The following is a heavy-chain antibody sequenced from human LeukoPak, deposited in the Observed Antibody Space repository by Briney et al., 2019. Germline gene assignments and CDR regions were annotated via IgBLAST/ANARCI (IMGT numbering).Heavy chain of an antibody. CDR1: GFTFSSYE. CDR2: ISSSGSTI. J-gene: IGHJ6*03. D-gene: IGHD1-26*01. Sequence: GGSLRLSCAASGFTFSSYEMNWVRQAPGKGLEWVSYISSSGSTIYYADSVKGRFTISRDNAKNSLYLQMNSLRAEDTAVYYCARDRVPLGATKGETFYYYYMDVWGKGTTVTVSS. V-gene: IGHV3-48*03. CDR3: ARDRVPLGATKGETFYYYYMDV.